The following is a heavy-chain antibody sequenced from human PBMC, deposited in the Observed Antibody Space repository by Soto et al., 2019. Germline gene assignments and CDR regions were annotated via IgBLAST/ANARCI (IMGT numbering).Heavy chain of an antibody. D-gene: IGHD2-15*01. CDR2: INPGDGYT. J-gene: IGHJ6*03. V-gene: IGHV1-3*01. CDR1: GYTFTTFP. Sequence: ASVKVSCKTSGYTFTTFPIHWVRQAPGQRLEWMGWINPGDGYTKYSQKFQDRVTITTDTSASTAYMELSSLRPEDTAVFYCARVGGVSCGGGTCYSYYMAVGGKGTTVTVSS. CDR3: ARVGGVSCGGGTCYSYYMAV.